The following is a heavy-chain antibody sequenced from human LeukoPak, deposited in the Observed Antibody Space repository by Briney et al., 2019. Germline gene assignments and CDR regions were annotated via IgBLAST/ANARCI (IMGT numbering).Heavy chain of an antibody. J-gene: IGHJ3*02. CDR2: LNPNSGNT. CDR1: GYTFTSYD. D-gene: IGHD1-26*01. CDR3: ARDSGSYNAFDI. Sequence: GASVMVSCRASGYTFTSYDINWVRQATGQGLEWMGWLNPNSGNTGYAQKFQGRVTMTRNTSISTAYMELSSMRSEDTAVYYCARDSGSYNAFDIWGQGTMVTVSS. V-gene: IGHV1-8*01.